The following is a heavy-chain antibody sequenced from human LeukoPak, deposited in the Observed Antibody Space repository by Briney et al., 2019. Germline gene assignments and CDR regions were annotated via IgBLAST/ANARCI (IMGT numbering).Heavy chain of an antibody. J-gene: IGHJ4*02. D-gene: IGHD3-3*01. CDR1: GFTFSSYA. CDR2: ISGSGSST. Sequence: GGSLRLSCAASGFTFSSYAMSWVRQAPGKGLEWVSAISGSGSSTYYAASVKGRFTISRDNSKNTLYLQMNSLRAEDTAVYYCAKDAYYDFWSGYPPHYWGQGTLVSVSS. CDR3: AKDAYYDFWSGYPPHY. V-gene: IGHV3-23*01.